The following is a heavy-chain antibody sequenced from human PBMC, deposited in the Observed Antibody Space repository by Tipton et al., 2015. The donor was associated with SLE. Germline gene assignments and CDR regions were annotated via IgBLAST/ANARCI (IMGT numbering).Heavy chain of an antibody. CDR1: GFTFSSYS. Sequence: SLRLSCAASGFTFSSYSMNWVRQAPGKGLEWVSSISSSSSYIYYADSVKGRLTISRDNAKNSLYLQMNSLRAEDTAVYYCARAGYSRDFDYWGQGTLVTVSS. J-gene: IGHJ4*02. CDR2: ISSSSSYI. CDR3: ARAGYSRDFDY. V-gene: IGHV3-21*01. D-gene: IGHD6-13*01.